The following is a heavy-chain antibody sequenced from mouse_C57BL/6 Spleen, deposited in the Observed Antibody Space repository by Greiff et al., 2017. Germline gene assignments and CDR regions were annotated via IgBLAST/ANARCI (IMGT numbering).Heavy chain of an antibody. CDR3: AKDGNPYYAMDY. CDR1: GFSLTSYG. D-gene: IGHD1-1*01. J-gene: IGHJ4*01. Sequence: QVQLQQSGPGLVQPSQSLSITCTVSGFSLTSYGVHWVRQPPGKGLEWLGVIWSGGSTDYNAALISRLSISKDNSKSQVFFKMNSLQADDTAIYYCAKDGNPYYAMDYWGQGTSVTVSS. V-gene: IGHV2-4*01. CDR2: IWSGGST.